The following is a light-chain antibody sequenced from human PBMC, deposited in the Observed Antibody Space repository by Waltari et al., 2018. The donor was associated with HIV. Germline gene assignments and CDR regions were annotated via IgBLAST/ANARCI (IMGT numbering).Light chain of an antibody. CDR3: QHYNNWPPWT. CDR2: GAT. V-gene: IGKV3-15*01. J-gene: IGKJ1*01. Sequence: EIIMTQSPPTLSASPGDTVILSCRASETVNSNLAWYQQNPGQAPRLLIYGATTRATGFPVRFTGSGSETEFILTISSLQAEDFAVYYCQHYNNWPPWTFGPGTTVEVK. CDR1: ETVNSN.